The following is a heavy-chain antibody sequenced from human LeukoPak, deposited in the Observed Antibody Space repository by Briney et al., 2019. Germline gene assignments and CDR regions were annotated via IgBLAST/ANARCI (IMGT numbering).Heavy chain of an antibody. CDR1: GGSFSGYY. J-gene: IGHJ4*02. D-gene: IGHD2-8*02. CDR3: ARGLLAYSHFHY. CDR2: INHSGST. Sequence: SETLSLTCAVYGGSFSGYYWSWIRQPPGKGLEWIGEINHSGSTNYNPSLKSRVTISVDTSKNQFSLKLSSVTAADTAVYYCARGLLAYSHFHYWGQGTLVTV. V-gene: IGHV4-34*01.